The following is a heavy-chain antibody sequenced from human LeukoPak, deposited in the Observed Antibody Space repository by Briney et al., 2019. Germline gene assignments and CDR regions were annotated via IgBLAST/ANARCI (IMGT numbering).Heavy chain of an antibody. CDR2: IYSGGST. CDR3: ARDLNYGGNSLSYFGY. Sequence: PGGSLRLSCAASGFTFSSYAMHWVRQAPGKGLEWVSVIYSGGSTYYADSVKGRFTISRDNSKNTLYLQMNSLRAEDTAVYYCARDLNYGGNSLSYFGYWGQGTLVTVSS. V-gene: IGHV3-53*01. CDR1: GFTFSSYA. J-gene: IGHJ4*02. D-gene: IGHD4-23*01.